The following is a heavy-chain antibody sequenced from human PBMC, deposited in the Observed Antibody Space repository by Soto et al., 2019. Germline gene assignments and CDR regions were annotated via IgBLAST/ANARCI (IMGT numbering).Heavy chain of an antibody. D-gene: IGHD6-19*01. CDR3: ASDVIAVAGDFDY. Sequence: QVQLEQSGPVVKKPGTSVKVSCQASGLTFSDSAIQWVRQARGQGLEWIGWIVVRSGHSNYAQKFQDRLTFTRDLSTSTAYLELSSLGSEDTVMYYCASDVIAVAGDFDYWGHGTLVSVSS. J-gene: IGHJ4*01. V-gene: IGHV1-58*02. CDR2: IVVRSGHS. CDR1: GLTFSDSA.